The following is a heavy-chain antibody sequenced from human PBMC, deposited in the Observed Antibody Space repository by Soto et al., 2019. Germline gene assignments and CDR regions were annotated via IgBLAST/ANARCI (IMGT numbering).Heavy chain of an antibody. D-gene: IGHD3-9*01. Sequence: SETLSLTCTVSGGSISSSSYFWGWIHQPPGKGLEWIGSIYYSGGTYYNPSLKSRVTISVDTSKNQFSLRLSSVTAADTAVYYCASVNILTGYYLDHSGQGTLVTVSS. CDR1: GGSISSSSYF. J-gene: IGHJ4*02. CDR3: ASVNILTGYYLDH. V-gene: IGHV4-39*01. CDR2: IYYSGGT.